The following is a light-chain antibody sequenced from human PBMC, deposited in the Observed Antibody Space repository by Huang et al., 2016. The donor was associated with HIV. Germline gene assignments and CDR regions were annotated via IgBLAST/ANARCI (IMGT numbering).Light chain of an antibody. CDR2: GAS. Sequence: DIQITQSPSSLSAAPGVRVPLSFRANQDIGNFLAWYQHKPGGVPSLLNYGASTLPEGVPWLFSGRWAGKVFTLTNTSVQPDDVASYCWQRYNSAPRAFGQGTKVEI. J-gene: IGKJ1*01. CDR1: QDIGNF. CDR3: QRYNSAPRA. V-gene: IGKV1-27*01.